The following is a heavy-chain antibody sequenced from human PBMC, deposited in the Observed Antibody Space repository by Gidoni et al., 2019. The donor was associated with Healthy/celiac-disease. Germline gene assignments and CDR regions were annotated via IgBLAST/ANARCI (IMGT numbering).Heavy chain of an antibody. CDR2: ISGSGGST. CDR3: AKRWFGDLPIFDY. D-gene: IGHD3-10*01. Sequence: EVQLLASGGGLVQPGGSLSLSCAASGFPLSSYAMSWVRQAPGEGPEWVSAISGSGGSTYYADSVKGRFTISRDNSKNTLYLQMNSLRAEDTAVYYCAKRWFGDLPIFDYWGQGTLVTVSS. CDR1: GFPLSSYA. J-gene: IGHJ4*02. V-gene: IGHV3-23*01.